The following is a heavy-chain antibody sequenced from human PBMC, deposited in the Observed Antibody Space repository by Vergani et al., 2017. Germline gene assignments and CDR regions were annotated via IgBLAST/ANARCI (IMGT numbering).Heavy chain of an antibody. CDR2: ISWNSGSI. CDR3: AKGYCSSTSCYQDY. V-gene: IGHV3-9*01. Sequence: EVQLVESGGGLVQPGRSLRLSCAASGFTFDDYAMHWVRQAPGKGLEWVSGISWNSGSIGYADSVKGRFTISRDNAKNSLYLQMNSLRAEDTALYYCAKGYCSSTSCYQDYWGRGTLVTVSS. D-gene: IGHD2-2*01. J-gene: IGHJ4*02. CDR1: GFTFDDYA.